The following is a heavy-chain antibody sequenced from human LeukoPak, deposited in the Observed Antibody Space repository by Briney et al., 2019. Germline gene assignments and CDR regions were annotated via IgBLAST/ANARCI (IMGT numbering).Heavy chain of an antibody. J-gene: IGHJ5*02. D-gene: IGHD3-10*01. V-gene: IGHV3-30*02. CDR3: VNSGFDP. CDR1: GFTVSSNY. CDR2: IHYDGTNE. Sequence: GGSLRLSCAASGFTVSSNYMSWVRQAPGKGLEWVAFIHYDGTNEYYADSVKGRFTISRDNFKNTLYLQMNSLRVEDTALYYCVNSGFDPWGQGTLVTVSS.